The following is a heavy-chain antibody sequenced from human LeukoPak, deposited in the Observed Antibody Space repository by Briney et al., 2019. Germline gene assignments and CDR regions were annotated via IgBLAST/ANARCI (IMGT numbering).Heavy chain of an antibody. D-gene: IGHD3-16*01. V-gene: IGHV3-48*04. CDR1: GFTFSGHN. CDR2: VSISSGTI. Sequence: GGSLRLSCAASGFTFSGHNMNWVRQAPGKGLEWISFVSISSGTIYYADSVNGRFRISRDNAKSSLDLEMNSLRAEDTAVYFCARAMSTFGGVRNYFDSWGQGTLVTVSS. J-gene: IGHJ4*02. CDR3: ARAMSTFGGVRNYFDS.